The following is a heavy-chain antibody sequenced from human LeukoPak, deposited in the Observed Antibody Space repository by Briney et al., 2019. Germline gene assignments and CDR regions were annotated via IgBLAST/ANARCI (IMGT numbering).Heavy chain of an antibody. CDR2: MPYDGGNI. CDR1: GFTFTSYT. V-gene: IGHV3-30*01. Sequence: GGSLRLSCAASGFTFTSYTMNWVRQPPGQGLEWVAAMPYDGGNIYYADYVKGRFTISRDNSNNTLFLQMKSLRPEDTAVYFCARKSLWFKYYDYWGQGIWVTVSS. J-gene: IGHJ4*02. D-gene: IGHD2-21*01. CDR3: ARKSLWFKYYDY.